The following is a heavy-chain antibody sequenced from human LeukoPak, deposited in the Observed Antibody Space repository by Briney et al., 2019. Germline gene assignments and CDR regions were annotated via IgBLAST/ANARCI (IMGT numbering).Heavy chain of an antibody. D-gene: IGHD3-10*02. CDR1: GFSFSNSG. CDR3: AREISMFVNAFDL. Sequence: GGSLRLSCAASGFSFSNSGMHWVRQAPGKALEWVAVIWYDGSNEYYADAVKGRFTISRDNSKNTVHLQMNSLRVEDTSVYFCAREISMFVNAFDLWGQGTPVTVTS. J-gene: IGHJ3*01. V-gene: IGHV3-33*01. CDR2: IWYDGSNE.